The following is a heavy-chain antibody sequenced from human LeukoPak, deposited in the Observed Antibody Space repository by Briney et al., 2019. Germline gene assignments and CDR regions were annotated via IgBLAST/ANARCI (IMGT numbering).Heavy chain of an antibody. CDR3: SRDATGDH. CDR1: GFTFSDHY. CDR2: SRNRAKSYTT. Sequence: GGSLRLSCAASGFTFSDHYMGWVRQTPGEGLEWVGRSRNRAKSYTTDYAPSVKGRFTISRDDSKSTLYLQMNSLETEDTAVYYCSRDATGDHWGQGTLVSVSS. V-gene: IGHV3-72*01. J-gene: IGHJ4*02.